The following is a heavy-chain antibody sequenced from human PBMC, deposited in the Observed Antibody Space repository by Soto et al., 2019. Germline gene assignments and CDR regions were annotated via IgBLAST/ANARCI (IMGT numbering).Heavy chain of an antibody. CDR1: GFTFSDYY. J-gene: IGHJ4*02. CDR3: AKRGGYDYVWKSYRPDY. Sequence: QVQLVESGGGLVKPGGSLRLSCAASGFTFSDYYMSWIRQAPGKGLEWVSYISSSSSYTNYADSVKGRFTISRDKSKNTLYLQLDRLRVEDTAVYYCAKRGGYDYVWKSYRPDYWGQGTLVSVSS. V-gene: IGHV3-11*05. CDR2: ISSSSSYT. D-gene: IGHD3-16*02.